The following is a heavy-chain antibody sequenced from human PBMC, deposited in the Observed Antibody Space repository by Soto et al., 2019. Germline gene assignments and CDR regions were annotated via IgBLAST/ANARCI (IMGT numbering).Heavy chain of an antibody. D-gene: IGHD5-12*01. CDR2: INPSGGST. Sequence: ASVKVSCKASGYTFTGYYIHWVRQAPGQGREWMGIINPSGGSTTYPQKFQGRVTVTRDTSTNTVYMELSSLRSEDTAMYYCAREARATGDYYYGMDVWGQGTTVTVSS. CDR3: AREARATGDYYYGMDV. CDR1: GYTFTGYY. V-gene: IGHV1-46*01. J-gene: IGHJ6*02.